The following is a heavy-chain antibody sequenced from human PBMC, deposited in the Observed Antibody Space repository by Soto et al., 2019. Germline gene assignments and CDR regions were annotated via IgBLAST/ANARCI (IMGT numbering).Heavy chain of an antibody. Sequence: GGSLRLSCVASGFTFSSYWMSWVRQAPGKGLEWVANIKQDGSEKYYVDSVKGRFTISRDNAKNSLYLQMNSLRAEDTAVYYCARFRYNWNYFDYWGQGTLVTVSS. CDR3: ARFRYNWNYFDY. CDR2: IKQDGSEK. D-gene: IGHD1-20*01. J-gene: IGHJ4*02. CDR1: GFTFSSYW. V-gene: IGHV3-7*01.